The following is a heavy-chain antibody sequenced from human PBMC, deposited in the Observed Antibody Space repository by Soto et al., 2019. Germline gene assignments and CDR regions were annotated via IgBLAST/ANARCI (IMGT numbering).Heavy chain of an antibody. CDR2: IYYSGST. V-gene: IGHV4-31*03. Sequence: PXGTLCLTGTVSGGSISSGGYYWSWIRQHPGKGLEWIGYIYYSGSTYYNSSLKSRVTISVDTSKNQFSLKLSSVTAADTAVYYCAREAGYCSSTSCYTPNGMGVWGQGTTVTVSS. CDR1: GGSISSGGYY. J-gene: IGHJ6*02. CDR3: AREAGYCSSTSCYTPNGMGV. D-gene: IGHD2-2*02.